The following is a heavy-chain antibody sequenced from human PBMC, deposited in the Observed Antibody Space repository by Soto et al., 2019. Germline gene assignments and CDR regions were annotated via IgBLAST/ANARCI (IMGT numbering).Heavy chain of an antibody. CDR2: MNPEVTTI. D-gene: IGHD4-17*01. CDR3: GRGAYGDPVDF. J-gene: IGHJ4*02. CDR1: GFTLSNYW. Sequence: PGGSLRLSCAAYGFTLSNYWMHWARQAPGKGLVWVSRMNPEVTTISYADSVKGRFTISRDNARDTLHLEMNSLRADDTAVYYCGRGAYGDPVDFWGQGTLVTVSS. V-gene: IGHV3-74*01.